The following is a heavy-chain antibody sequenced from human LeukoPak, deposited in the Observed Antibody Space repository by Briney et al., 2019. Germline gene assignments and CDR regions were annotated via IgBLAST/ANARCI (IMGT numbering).Heavy chain of an antibody. V-gene: IGHV3-7*01. J-gene: IGHJ4*02. CDR1: GFTFSRFW. CDR3: ARDGKAKNDY. CDR2: IMQDGSEK. Sequence: GGSLRLSCAASGFTFSRFWMGWVRQAPGKGLEWVANIMQDGSEKYYVDSVKGRLTISRDNAKNSLYLQMNSLRAEDTAVYYCARDGKAKNDYWGQGTLVTVST. D-gene: IGHD1-26*01.